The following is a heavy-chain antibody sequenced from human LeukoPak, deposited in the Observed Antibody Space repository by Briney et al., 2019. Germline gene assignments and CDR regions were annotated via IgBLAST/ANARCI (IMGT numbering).Heavy chain of an antibody. CDR3: ARKGPNYYDSSGYYSLIDY. Sequence: GSSVKVSCKASGGTFSSYAISWVRQAPGQGLEWMGRIIPILGIANYAQKFQGRVTVTADKSTSTAYMELSSLRSEDTAVYYCARKGPNYYDSSGYYSLIDYWGQGTLVTVSS. J-gene: IGHJ4*02. CDR2: IIPILGIA. CDR1: GGTFSSYA. V-gene: IGHV1-69*04. D-gene: IGHD3-22*01.